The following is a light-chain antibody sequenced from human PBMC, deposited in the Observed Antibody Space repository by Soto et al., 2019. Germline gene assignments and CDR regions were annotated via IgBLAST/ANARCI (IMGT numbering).Light chain of an antibody. CDR2: GTS. Sequence: IQMTQSPSSLSASVGDRVTITCRASQTISSYLNWYQHKTGKAPKVLIYGTSNLQSGVPSRFSGSGSGTDFTLTISSLQPEDFATYYCQQSYSVPWTFGQGTKVDIK. CDR3: QQSYSVPWT. CDR1: QTISSY. J-gene: IGKJ1*01. V-gene: IGKV1-39*01.